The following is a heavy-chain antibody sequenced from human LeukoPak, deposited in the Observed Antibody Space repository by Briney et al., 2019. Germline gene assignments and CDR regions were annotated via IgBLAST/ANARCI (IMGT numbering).Heavy chain of an antibody. CDR3: GRGPQQLVYSLHY. CDR1: GFTFSTYS. Sequence: PGGSLRLSCAASGFTFSTYSMSWVRQAPGKGLEWVSSISGSSTYIYYADSVKGRFTTSRDNAKNSLYLQMNSLRAEDTAVYYCGRGPQQLVYSLHYWGQGTLVTVSS. D-gene: IGHD6-13*01. CDR2: ISGSSTYI. V-gene: IGHV3-21*01. J-gene: IGHJ4*02.